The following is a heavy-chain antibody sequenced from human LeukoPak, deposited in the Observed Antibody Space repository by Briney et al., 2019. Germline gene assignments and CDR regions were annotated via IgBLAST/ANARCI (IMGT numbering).Heavy chain of an antibody. V-gene: IGHV4-34*01. Sequence: SEILSLTCAVYGGSFSGYYWSWIRQPPGKGPEWIGEINHSGSTNYNPSLKSRVTISVDTSKNQFSLKLSSVTAADTAVYYCARGYSSSWYTHYYYGMDVWGQGTTVTVSS. CDR1: GGSFSGYY. CDR3: ARGYSSSWYTHYYYGMDV. D-gene: IGHD6-13*01. CDR2: INHSGST. J-gene: IGHJ6*02.